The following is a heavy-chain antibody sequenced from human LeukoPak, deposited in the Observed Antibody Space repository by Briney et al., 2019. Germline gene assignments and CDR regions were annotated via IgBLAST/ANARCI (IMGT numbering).Heavy chain of an antibody. Sequence: ASVKVSCKASGYTFTDSYVHWVRQAPGQGLEWMGWINPNTGGTNYAPKFQGRVTMTSDTSITTTYMELRRLKSDDTAIYYCARVRPHGEYIQMRWLDPWGQGTLVTVSS. CDR2: INPNTGGT. V-gene: IGHV1-2*02. CDR3: ARVRPHGEYIQMRWLDP. J-gene: IGHJ5*02. D-gene: IGHD4-17*01. CDR1: GYTFTDSY.